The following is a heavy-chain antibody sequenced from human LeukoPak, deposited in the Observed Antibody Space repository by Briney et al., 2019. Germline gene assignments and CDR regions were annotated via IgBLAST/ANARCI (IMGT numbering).Heavy chain of an antibody. D-gene: IGHD1-26*01. CDR1: GFTFSTFA. CDR3: ARDSGELADAFDI. CDR2: ISSSSSYI. V-gene: IGHV3-21*01. Sequence: GGSLRLSCAASGFTFSTFAMIWVRQPPGKGLEWVSSISSSSSYIYYADSVKGRFTISRDNAKNSLYLQMNSLRAEDTAVYYCARDSGELADAFDIWGQGTMVTVSS. J-gene: IGHJ3*02.